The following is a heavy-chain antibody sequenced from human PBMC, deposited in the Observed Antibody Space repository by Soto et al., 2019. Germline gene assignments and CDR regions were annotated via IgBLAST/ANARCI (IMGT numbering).Heavy chain of an antibody. CDR3: ARVKGYQLSERYCISTSCPHYFDY. V-gene: IGHV4-30-4*01. CDR2: IYYSGST. J-gene: IGHJ4*02. D-gene: IGHD2-2*01. CDR1: GGSIRSGDYY. Sequence: QVQLQESGPGLVKPSQTLSLTCTVSGGSIRSGDYYWSWIRQPPGKGLEWIGYIYYSGSTYYNPSLKSRVTISVDTSKNQVSLELTSVTAADTAVYYCARVKGYQLSERYCISTSCPHYFDYWGQGTLVTVSS.